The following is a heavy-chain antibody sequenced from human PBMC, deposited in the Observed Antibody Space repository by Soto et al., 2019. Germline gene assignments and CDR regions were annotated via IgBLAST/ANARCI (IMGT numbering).Heavy chain of an antibody. CDR1: GGSINNHY. D-gene: IGHD3-9*01. Sequence: QVQLQESGPGLVKPSETLSLTCTVSGGSINNHYWSWIRQPPGQGLEWIGYIYYSGSTNYNPSLKSRVTMSADTSKNQFSLKMSSLTAADTAIYYCARATWFFDYWGQGTLATVSS. CDR3: ARATWFFDY. CDR2: IYYSGST. V-gene: IGHV4-59*11. J-gene: IGHJ4*02.